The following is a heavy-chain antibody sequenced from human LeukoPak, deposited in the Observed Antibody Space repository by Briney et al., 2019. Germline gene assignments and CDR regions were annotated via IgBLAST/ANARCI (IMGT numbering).Heavy chain of an antibody. Sequence: SVKVSCKASGGTFSSYAISWVRQAPGQGLEWMGGIIPIFGTANYAQKFQGRVTITADESTSTAYMELSSLRSEDTAVYYCARVGHDYGDNPLYWGQGTLVTVSS. CDR1: GGTFSSYA. V-gene: IGHV1-69*13. CDR2: IIPIFGTA. CDR3: ARVGHDYGDNPLY. J-gene: IGHJ4*02. D-gene: IGHD4-17*01.